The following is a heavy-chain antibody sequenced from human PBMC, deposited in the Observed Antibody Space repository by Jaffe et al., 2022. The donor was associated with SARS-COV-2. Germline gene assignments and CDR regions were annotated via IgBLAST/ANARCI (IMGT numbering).Heavy chain of an antibody. CDR1: GGSISSSSYY. D-gene: IGHD4-17*01. CDR2: IYYSGST. Sequence: QLQLQESGPGLVKPSETLSLTCTVSGGSISSSSYYWGWIRQPPGKGLEWIGSIYYSGSTYYNPSLKSRVTISVDTSKNQFSLKLSSVTAADTAVYYCARLATVTTGVYWGQGTLVTVSS. CDR3: ARLATVTTGVY. V-gene: IGHV4-39*01. J-gene: IGHJ4*02.